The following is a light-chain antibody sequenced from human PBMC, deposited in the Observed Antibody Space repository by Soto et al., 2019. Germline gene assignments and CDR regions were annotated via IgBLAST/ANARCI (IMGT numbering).Light chain of an antibody. J-gene: IGKJ1*01. V-gene: IGKV1-5*01. CDR1: QTVSSW. CDR3: QQYYSYSRT. Sequence: DIQMTQSPSTLSASVGDRVTITCRASQTVSSWLAWYQQKPGKAPKLLIYDVSSLESGVPSRFSGSGSGTEFTLTISILQPDDVATYYCQQYYSYSRTFGQGTKVEVK. CDR2: DVS.